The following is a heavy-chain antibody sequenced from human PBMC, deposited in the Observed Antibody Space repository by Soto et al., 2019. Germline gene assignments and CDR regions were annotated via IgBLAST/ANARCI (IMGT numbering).Heavy chain of an antibody. Sequence: GGSLRLSCVASGFTFSSYAMHWVRQAPGKGLEWVAVISYDGSNKYYADSVKGRFTISRDNSKNTLYLQMSSLRAEDTAVYYCARATPWFDPWGQGTLVTVSS. CDR2: ISYDGSNK. J-gene: IGHJ5*02. CDR3: ARATPWFDP. CDR1: GFTFSSYA. D-gene: IGHD2-15*01. V-gene: IGHV3-30-3*01.